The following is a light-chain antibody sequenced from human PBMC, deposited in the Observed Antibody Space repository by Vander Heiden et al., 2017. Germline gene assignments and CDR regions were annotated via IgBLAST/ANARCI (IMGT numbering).Light chain of an antibody. V-gene: IGKV3-20*01. Sequence: EIVLTQSPGTLSLSPGEGATLSCRPSQSISSSYLAWYQQKPGQAPRLLISGASSRATGIPDRFSGSGSGTDFTLTISRLEPEDFAVYYCQQYGTSPRTFGQGTKVEIK. CDR3: QQYGTSPRT. CDR2: GAS. J-gene: IGKJ1*01. CDR1: QSISSSY.